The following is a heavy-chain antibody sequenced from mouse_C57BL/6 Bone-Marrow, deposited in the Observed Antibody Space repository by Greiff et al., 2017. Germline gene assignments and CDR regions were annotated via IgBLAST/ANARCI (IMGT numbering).Heavy chain of an antibody. Sequence: EVQVVESGGDLVKPGGSLKLSCAASGFTFSSYGMSWVRQTPDKRLEWVATISSGGSYTYYPDSVKGRFTISRDNAKNTLYLQMSSLKSEDTAMYYCERHMTTVVEVRFAYWGQGTLVTVSA. D-gene: IGHD1-1*01. J-gene: IGHJ3*01. CDR1: GFTFSSYG. V-gene: IGHV5-6*01. CDR3: ERHMTTVVEVRFAY. CDR2: ISSGGSYT.